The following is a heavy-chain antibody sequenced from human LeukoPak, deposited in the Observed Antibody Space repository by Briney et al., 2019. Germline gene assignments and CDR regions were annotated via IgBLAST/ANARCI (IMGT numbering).Heavy chain of an antibody. CDR3: ARTGVLVRGVTYFDY. CDR2: IYYSGTT. Sequence: SETLSLTCTVSGGSISSSNYYWSWIRQPPGKGLEWIGSIYYSGTTYYNPSLKSRVTISVDTSKNQFSLKLSSVTAADTAVYYCARTGVLVRGVTYFDYWGQGTLVTVSS. CDR1: GGSISSSNYY. V-gene: IGHV4-39*01. D-gene: IGHD3-10*01. J-gene: IGHJ4*02.